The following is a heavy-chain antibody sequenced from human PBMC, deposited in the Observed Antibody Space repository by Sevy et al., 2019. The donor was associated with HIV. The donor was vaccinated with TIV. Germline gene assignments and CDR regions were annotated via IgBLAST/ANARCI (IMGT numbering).Heavy chain of an antibody. J-gene: IGHJ4*02. CDR1: GGTFSSYA. Sequence: ASVKVSCKASGGTFSSYAISWVRQAPGQGLEWMGGIIPIFGTANYAQKFQGRVTITADESTSTAYMELSSLRSEDMAVYYCATPGTIRNSYFDYWGQGTLVTVSS. V-gene: IGHV1-69*13. D-gene: IGHD4-4*01. CDR2: IIPIFGTA. CDR3: ATPGTIRNSYFDY.